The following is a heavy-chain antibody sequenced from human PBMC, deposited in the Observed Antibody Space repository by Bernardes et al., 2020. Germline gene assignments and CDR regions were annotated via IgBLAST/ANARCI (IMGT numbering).Heavy chain of an antibody. V-gene: IGHV3-23*01. Sequence: GGSLRLSCAASGFTFSSYAMTWVRQAPGKGLEWVSLISATGGSTYYADSVKGRFTISRDNSKDTLYLQIHSLRAEDTAIYYCVKKTEPVAGQNCFDPWGQGTLVTVSS. J-gene: IGHJ5*02. D-gene: IGHD6-19*01. CDR3: VKKTEPVAGQNCFDP. CDR2: ISATGGST. CDR1: GFTFSSYA.